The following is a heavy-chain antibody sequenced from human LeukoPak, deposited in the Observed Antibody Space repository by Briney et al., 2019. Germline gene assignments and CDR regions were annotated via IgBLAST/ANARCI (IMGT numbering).Heavy chain of an antibody. CDR1: GFTFSSYA. J-gene: IGHJ4*02. CDR3: ARERSSGYYNYFDY. Sequence: GSLRLSCAASGFTFSSYAMHWVRQAPGKGLEWVAVISYDGSNKYYADSVKGRFTISRDNSKNTLYLQMNSLRAEDTAVYYCARERSSGYYNYFDYWGQGTLVTVSS. D-gene: IGHD3-22*01. V-gene: IGHV3-30-3*01. CDR2: ISYDGSNK.